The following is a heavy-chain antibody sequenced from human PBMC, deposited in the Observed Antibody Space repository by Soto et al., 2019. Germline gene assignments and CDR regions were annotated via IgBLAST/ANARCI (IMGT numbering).Heavy chain of an antibody. Sequence: QLQLQESGPGLVKPSETLSLTCTVSGGSISSSSYYWGWIRQPPGKGLEWIGRIYYSGSTYYNPSLTSRVHRSVDTSNNQCSLKLSSVTAAATAVYYCATLWGQDWGQGTLVTVSS. CDR3: ATLWGQD. CDR1: GGSISSSSYY. J-gene: IGHJ4*02. V-gene: IGHV4-39*01. CDR2: IYYSGST. D-gene: IGHD3-10*01.